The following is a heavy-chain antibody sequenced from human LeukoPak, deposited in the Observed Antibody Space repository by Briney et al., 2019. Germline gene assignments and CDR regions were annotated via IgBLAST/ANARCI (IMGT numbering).Heavy chain of an antibody. J-gene: IGHJ6*02. CDR1: GFTFSSYS. CDR3: ARDRPATICGGDCYSSSMDV. V-gene: IGHV3-21*01. CDR2: ISSSSSYI. D-gene: IGHD2-21*02. Sequence: GSLRLSCAASGFTFSSYSMNWVRQAPGKGPEWVSSISSSSSYIFYADSVKGRFTISRDNAKNSLYLQMNSLRAEDTAVYYCARDRPATICGGDCYSSSMDVWGQGTTVTVSS.